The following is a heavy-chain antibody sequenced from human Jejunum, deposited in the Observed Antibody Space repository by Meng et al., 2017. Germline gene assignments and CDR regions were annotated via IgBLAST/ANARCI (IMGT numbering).Heavy chain of an antibody. Sequence: GGSLRLSCASSGFTFADYTMSWVRQVPGRGLQWVSGISRDGYDTYYVDSVKGRFTISRDNSQNTLYLQMNILRADDTAIYYCAKDRVPDGIWTIDYWGQGTRVT. CDR3: AKDRVPDGIWTIDY. J-gene: IGHJ4*02. D-gene: IGHD2-8*01. CDR2: ISRDGYDT. V-gene: IGHV3-23*01. CDR1: GFTFADYT.